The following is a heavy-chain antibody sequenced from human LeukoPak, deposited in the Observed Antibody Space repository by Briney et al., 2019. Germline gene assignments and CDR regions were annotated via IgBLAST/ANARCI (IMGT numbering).Heavy chain of an antibody. Sequence: PGRSLRLSCTASGFTFGDYAMSWVRQAPGKGLEWVGFIRSKAYGGTTEYAASVKGRFTISRDDSKSIAYLQMNSLKTEDTAVYYRTRDGIAAAGSFYYYYYYMDVWGKGTTVTVSS. CDR1: GFTFGDYA. J-gene: IGHJ6*03. CDR2: IRSKAYGGTT. D-gene: IGHD6-13*01. CDR3: TRDGIAAAGSFYYYYYYMDV. V-gene: IGHV3-49*04.